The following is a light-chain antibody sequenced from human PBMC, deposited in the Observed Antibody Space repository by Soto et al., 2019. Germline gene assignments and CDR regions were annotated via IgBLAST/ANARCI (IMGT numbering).Light chain of an antibody. CDR2: TNY. Sequence: QSVLTQPPSASGTPRQRVTISCSGSSSNIGSDYVYWFQQLPGTAPKLLIYTNYQRPSGVPDRFSGSKSGTSASLAISGLRSEDEADYWCAAWDARLSAWVFGGGTKLTVL. CDR1: SSNIGSDY. CDR3: AAWDARLSAWV. V-gene: IGLV1-47*02. J-gene: IGLJ3*02.